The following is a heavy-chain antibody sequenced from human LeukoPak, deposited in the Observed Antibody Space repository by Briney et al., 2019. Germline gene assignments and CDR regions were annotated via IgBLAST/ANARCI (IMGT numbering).Heavy chain of an antibody. J-gene: IGHJ4*02. CDR1: GFTFSSYA. V-gene: IGHV3-30*18. CDR3: AKAVAAVAATPCDS. D-gene: IGHD6-19*01. CDR2: ISYDGSNK. Sequence: GRSLRLSCAVSGFTFSSYAIHWVRQAPGKGLEWVAAISYDGSNKHYAESVKGRFTISRDNSKNTVDLQMNSLRAEDTGVYYCAKAVAAVAATPCDSWGQGTLVTVSS.